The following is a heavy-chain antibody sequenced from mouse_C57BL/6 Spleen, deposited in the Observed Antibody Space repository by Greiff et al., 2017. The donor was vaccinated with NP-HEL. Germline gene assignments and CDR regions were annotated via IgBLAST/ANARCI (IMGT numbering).Heavy chain of an antibody. CDR3: ARSLYSNYNAMDY. D-gene: IGHD2-5*01. J-gene: IGHJ4*01. CDR1: GYTFTSYW. Sequence: QVQLQQSGTELVKPGASVKLSCKASGYTFTSYWMHWVKQRPGQGLEWIGNINPSNGGTNYNEKFKSKATLTVDKSSSTAYMQLSSLTSEDSAVYYCARSLYSNYNAMDYWGQGTSVTVSS. CDR2: INPSNGGT. V-gene: IGHV1-53*01.